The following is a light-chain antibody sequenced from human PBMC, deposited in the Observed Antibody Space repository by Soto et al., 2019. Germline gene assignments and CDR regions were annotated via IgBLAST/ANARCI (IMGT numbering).Light chain of an antibody. V-gene: IGLV2-14*01. CDR3: SSYTSSSTQV. J-gene: IGLJ1*01. CDR1: SSDVGGYNY. CDR2: DVS. Sequence: QSALTQPASVSGSPGQSITISCTGTSSDVGGYNYVSWYQQHPGKAPKLMIYDVSNRPSGVSNRFSGSKSGNPASLTISGLQAEYDADYYCSSYTSSSTQVFGTGTKVTVL.